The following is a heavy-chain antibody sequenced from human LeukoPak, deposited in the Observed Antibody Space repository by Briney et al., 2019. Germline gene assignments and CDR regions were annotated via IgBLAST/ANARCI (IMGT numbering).Heavy chain of an antibody. CDR3: ARGHDSSQIDY. Sequence: PGGSLRLSCAASGFTFSSYAMHWVRQALGKGLEWVAVISYDGSNKYYADSVKGRFTISRDNSKNTLYLQMNSLRAEDTAVYYCARGHDSSQIDYWGQGTLVTVSS. V-gene: IGHV3-30-3*01. J-gene: IGHJ4*02. D-gene: IGHD3-22*01. CDR1: GFTFSSYA. CDR2: ISYDGSNK.